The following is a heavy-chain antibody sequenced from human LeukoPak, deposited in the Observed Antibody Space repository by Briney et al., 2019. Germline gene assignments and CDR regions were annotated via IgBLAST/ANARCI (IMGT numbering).Heavy chain of an antibody. CDR2: VSPPGGGT. J-gene: IGHJ4*02. V-gene: IGHV3-23*01. D-gene: IGHD7-27*01. CDR1: GFTFSNHG. Sequence: GGTLRLSCAASGFTFSNHGMNWVRQAPGKGLEWLSGVSPPGGGTYYADSVKGRFTISRDDSKNTLSLQMNSLRVEDTAVYYCARDLAWGAFDYWGQGTLVTVSS. CDR3: ARDLAWGAFDY.